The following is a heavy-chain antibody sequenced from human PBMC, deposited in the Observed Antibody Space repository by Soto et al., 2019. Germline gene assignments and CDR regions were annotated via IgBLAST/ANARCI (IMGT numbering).Heavy chain of an antibody. D-gene: IGHD3-9*01. Sequence: GGSLRLSCAASGFTFSSYSMNWVRQAPGKGLEWVSSISSSSSYIYYADSVKGRFTISRDNAKNSLYLQMNSLRAEDTAVYYCARDDILTGTGYYYYYYGMDVWGQGTTVTVSS. CDR2: ISSSSSYI. CDR3: ARDDILTGTGYYYYYYGMDV. J-gene: IGHJ6*02. V-gene: IGHV3-21*01. CDR1: GFTFSSYS.